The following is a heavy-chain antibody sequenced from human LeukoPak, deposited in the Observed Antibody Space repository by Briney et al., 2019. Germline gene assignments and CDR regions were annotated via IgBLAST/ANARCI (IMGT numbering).Heavy chain of an antibody. CDR3: VTETTEGAKDY. Sequence: GGSLRLSCAASGFTFRDRYMGWVRQAPGKGLAWVSYISSSSHYTNYEASVRGRFIISRDNSRDPLYLQMNSLRVEDTAIYYCVTETTEGAKDYWGQGTLVTVSS. CDR1: GFTFRDRY. V-gene: IGHV3-11*05. J-gene: IGHJ4*02. D-gene: IGHD1-14*01. CDR2: ISSSSHYT.